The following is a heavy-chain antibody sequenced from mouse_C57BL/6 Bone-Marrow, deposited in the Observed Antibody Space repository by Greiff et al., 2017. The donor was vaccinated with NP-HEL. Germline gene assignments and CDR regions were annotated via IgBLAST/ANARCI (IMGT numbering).Heavy chain of an antibody. J-gene: IGHJ4*01. CDR2: INPNNGGT. V-gene: IGHV1-26*01. D-gene: IGHD3-2*02. CDR1: GYTFTDYY. Sequence: VQLQQSGPELVKPGASVKISCKASGYTFTDYYMNWVKQSHGKSLEWIGDINPNNGGTSYNQKFKGKATLTVDKSSSTAYMELRSLTSEDSAVYYCARKQRRLLDYAMDYWGQGTSVTVSS. CDR3: ARKQRRLLDYAMDY.